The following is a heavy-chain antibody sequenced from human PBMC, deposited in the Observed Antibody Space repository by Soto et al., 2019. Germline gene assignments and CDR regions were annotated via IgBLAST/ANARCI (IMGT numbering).Heavy chain of an antibody. J-gene: IGHJ4*02. Sequence: QLQLQESGPGLVKPSETLSLTCTVSGGSISSSSYYWGWIRQPPGKGLEWIGSIYYSGSTYYNPSLKSRVTMSVDTSKNQFSLKLSSVTGADPAVYYCARNPIYDYVWGSYRYSPPDYWGQGTLVTVSS. CDR2: IYYSGST. CDR3: ARNPIYDYVWGSYRYSPPDY. D-gene: IGHD3-16*02. V-gene: IGHV4-39*01. CDR1: GGSISSSSYY.